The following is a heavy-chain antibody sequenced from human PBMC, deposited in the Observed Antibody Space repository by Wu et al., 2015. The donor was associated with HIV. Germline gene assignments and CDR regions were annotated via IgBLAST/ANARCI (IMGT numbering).Heavy chain of an antibody. CDR3: ATLVKGVVAGPLGDAFDI. Sequence: QVQLVQSGAEVKKPGASVKVSCKVSGYTLTELSMHWVRQAPGKGLEWMGGFDPEDGETIYAQKFQGRVTMTEDTSTDTAYMELSSLRSEDTAVYYCATLVKGVVAGPLGDAFDIWGQGTMVTVSS. J-gene: IGHJ3*02. CDR1: GYTLTELS. V-gene: IGHV1-24*01. CDR2: FDPEDGET. D-gene: IGHD6-19*01.